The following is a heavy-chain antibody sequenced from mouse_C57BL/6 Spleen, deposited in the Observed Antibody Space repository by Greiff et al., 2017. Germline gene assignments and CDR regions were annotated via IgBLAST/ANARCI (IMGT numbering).Heavy chain of an antibody. V-gene: IGHV1-19*01. J-gene: IGHJ2*01. CDR3: ARLGREYFDY. Sequence: VQLQQSGPVLVKPGASVKMSCKASGYTFTDYYMNWVKQSHGKSLEWIGVINPYNGGTSYNQKFTGKATLTVNKSSSTAYMQLNSLTSEDSAVYYCARLGREYFDYWGQGTTLTVSS. D-gene: IGHD4-1*01. CDR2: INPYNGGT. CDR1: GYTFTDYY.